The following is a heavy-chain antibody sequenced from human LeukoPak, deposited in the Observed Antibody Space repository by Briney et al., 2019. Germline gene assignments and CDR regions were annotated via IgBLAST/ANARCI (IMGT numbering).Heavy chain of an antibody. V-gene: IGHV3-9*01. D-gene: IGHD3-3*01. CDR1: GFTFDDYA. CDR3: AKDRSPRGEILDS. J-gene: IGHJ4*02. CDR2: VIWNGVTL. Sequence: GRSRRLSWLAPGFTFDDYAMHGVRRAPGKGLEWVPEVIWNGVTLYYADSVKARFTISRESAKTSCFLKRNTLEPEDTALYSCAKDRSPRGEILDSWGQGTLVTVSS.